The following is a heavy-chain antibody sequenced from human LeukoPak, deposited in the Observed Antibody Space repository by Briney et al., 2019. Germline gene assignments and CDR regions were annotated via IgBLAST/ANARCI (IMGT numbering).Heavy chain of an antibody. J-gene: IGHJ6*03. Sequence: PVKVSCKASGGTFSSYTISWVRQAPGQGLEWMGRIIPILGIANYAQKFQGRVTITADKSTSTAYMELSSLRSEDTAVYYCASGIVVVPAAYYYYYYYMDVWGKGTTVTVSS. D-gene: IGHD2-2*01. V-gene: IGHV1-69*02. CDR3: ASGIVVVPAAYYYYYYYMDV. CDR1: GGTFSSYT. CDR2: IIPILGIA.